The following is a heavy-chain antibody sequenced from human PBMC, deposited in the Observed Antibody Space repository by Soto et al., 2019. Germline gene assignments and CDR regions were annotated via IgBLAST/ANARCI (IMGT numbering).Heavy chain of an antibody. Sequence: QVQLVESGGGVVQPGRSLRLSCAVSGFTFSDYGMYWVRQAPGKGLEWVAMIWLDGSTKHYAESVKGRFTISRDNSKNTLYLQMNSLRAEDTAVYYCARVGVVYYLTYFASWGQGTQVTVSS. V-gene: IGHV3-33*01. CDR3: ARVGVVYYLTYFAS. CDR2: IWLDGSTK. J-gene: IGHJ4*02. CDR1: GFTFSDYG. D-gene: IGHD3-22*01.